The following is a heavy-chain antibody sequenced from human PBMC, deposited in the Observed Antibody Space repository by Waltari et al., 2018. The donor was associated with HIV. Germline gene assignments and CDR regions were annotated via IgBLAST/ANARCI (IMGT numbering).Heavy chain of an antibody. CDR2: LYIGGST. CDR1: GFIVSSNY. CDR3: ARVFSEAFFDY. V-gene: IGHV3-66*01. Sequence: EVQLEESGGGLVQPGGSLRLSCVASGFIVSSNYMSWVRQGPGKGLEWVSVLYIGGSTYYADSVRGRFTIYRDSSKNTLFLQMNSLRTDDTAVYYCARVFSEAFFDYWGQGTLVTVSS. D-gene: IGHD2-21*01. J-gene: IGHJ4*02.